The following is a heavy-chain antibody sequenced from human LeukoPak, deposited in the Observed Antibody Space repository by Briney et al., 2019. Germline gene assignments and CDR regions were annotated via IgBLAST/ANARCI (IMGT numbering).Heavy chain of an antibody. CDR2: ISSSSSYI. CDR3: AKEGSSWYGAIPFDY. Sequence: GGSLRLSCAASGFTFSSYSMNWVRQAPGKGLEWVSSISSSSSYIYYADSIKGRFTISRDNSKNTLYLQMNSLRAEDTAVYYCAKEGSSWYGAIPFDYWGQGTLVTVSS. CDR1: GFTFSSYS. V-gene: IGHV3-21*04. J-gene: IGHJ4*02. D-gene: IGHD6-13*01.